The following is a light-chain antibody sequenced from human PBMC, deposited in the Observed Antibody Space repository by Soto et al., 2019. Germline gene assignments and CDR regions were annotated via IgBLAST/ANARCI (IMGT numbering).Light chain of an antibody. CDR2: DAS. V-gene: IGKV1-5*01. J-gene: IGKJ1*01. Sequence: DIQMTQSPSTLSASVGDRVTITCRASQNVNSWVAWYQQKPGKAPKFLIYDASNLEGGVPSRFSGRGSGAEFTLTISSLQPDDFATYYCQRYNSNSRTFGQGTRV. CDR1: QNVNSW. CDR3: QRYNSNSRT.